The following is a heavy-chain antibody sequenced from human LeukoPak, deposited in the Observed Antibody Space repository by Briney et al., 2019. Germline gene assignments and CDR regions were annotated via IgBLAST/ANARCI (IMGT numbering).Heavy chain of an antibody. CDR1: GFTFSSYW. CDR2: IKQDGSEK. V-gene: IGHV3-7*01. D-gene: IGHD1-1*01. CDR3: ARDLRKVEATKDY. J-gene: IGHJ4*02. Sequence: GGSLRLSCAASGFTFSSYWMSWVRQAPGKGLEWVANIKQDGSEKFYVDSVKGRFTISRDNAKNSVYLQLNSLRAEDTAVYYCARDLRKVEATKDYWGQGTLVTVSS.